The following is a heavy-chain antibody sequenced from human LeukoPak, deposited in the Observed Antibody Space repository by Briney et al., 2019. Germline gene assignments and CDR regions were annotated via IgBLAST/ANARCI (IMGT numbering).Heavy chain of an antibody. J-gene: IGHJ4*02. CDR3: ARERVEMATIPQFDY. D-gene: IGHD5-24*01. CDR2: IIPIFGTA. V-gene: IGHV1-69*05. Sequence: ASVKVSCKASGGTFSSYAISWVRQAPGQGLEWMGGIIPIFGTANYAQKFQGRVTITTDESTSTAYMELSSLRSEDTAVYYRARERVEMATIPQFDYWGQGTLVTVSS. CDR1: GGTFSSYA.